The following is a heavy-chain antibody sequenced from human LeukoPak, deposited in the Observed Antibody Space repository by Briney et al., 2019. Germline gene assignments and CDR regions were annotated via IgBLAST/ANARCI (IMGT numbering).Heavy chain of an antibody. CDR1: GFSLTSNG. J-gene: IGHJ4*02. Sequence: GGSLRLSCAASGFSLTSNGIHWVRQAPGKGLEWVAVIWYDGNNKYYADSVKGRFTISRDSSKNTMYLQMNSLRAEDTAVYYCAREHTTVTSLLDYWGQGTLVTVSS. D-gene: IGHD4-17*01. CDR2: IWYDGNNK. V-gene: IGHV3-33*08. CDR3: AREHTTVTSLLDY.